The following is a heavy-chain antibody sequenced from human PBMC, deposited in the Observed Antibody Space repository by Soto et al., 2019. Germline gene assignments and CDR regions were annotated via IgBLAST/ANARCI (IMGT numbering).Heavy chain of an antibody. CDR2: ISAYNGNT. V-gene: IGHV1-18*01. Sequence: QVQLVQSGAEVKKPGASVKVSCKASGYTFTSYGISWVRQAPGQGLEWMGGISAYNGNTNYAQELQGRDTMTTDTCTRRAYMELRSVRADDTAVYYCAQASSSSSHDYWGQGTRVSVSS. CDR1: GYTFTSYG. CDR3: AQASSSSSHDY. D-gene: IGHD6-13*01. J-gene: IGHJ4*02.